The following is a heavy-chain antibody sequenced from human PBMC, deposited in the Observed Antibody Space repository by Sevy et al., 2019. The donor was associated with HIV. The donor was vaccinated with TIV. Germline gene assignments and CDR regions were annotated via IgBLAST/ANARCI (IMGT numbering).Heavy chain of an antibody. V-gene: IGHV3-30-3*01. J-gene: IGHJ4*02. CDR3: AREESINMVRGGGYYFDY. CDR1: GFTFSSYA. D-gene: IGHD3-10*01. CDR2: ISCDGSNK. Sequence: GGSLRLSCAASGFTFSSYAMHWVRQAPGKGLEWVAVISCDGSNKYYADSVKGRFTISRDNSKNTLYLQMNSLRAEDTAVYYCAREESINMVRGGGYYFDYWGQGTLVTVSS.